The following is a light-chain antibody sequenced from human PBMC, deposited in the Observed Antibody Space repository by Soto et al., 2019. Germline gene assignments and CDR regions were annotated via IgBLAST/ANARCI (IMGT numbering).Light chain of an antibody. CDR2: GAS. CDR3: QQYRT. J-gene: IGKJ5*01. CDR1: QSVSSSY. Sequence: EIVLTQSPGTLSLSPGERATLSCRASQSVSSSYLAWYQQKPGQAPRLLIYGASSRATGIPDRFSGSGSGIDFTLTISRLEPEDFAVYYCQQYRTFGQGTRLEIK. V-gene: IGKV3-20*01.